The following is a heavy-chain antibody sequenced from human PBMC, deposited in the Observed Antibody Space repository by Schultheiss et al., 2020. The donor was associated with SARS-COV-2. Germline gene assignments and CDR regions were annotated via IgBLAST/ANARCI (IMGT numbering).Heavy chain of an antibody. V-gene: IGHV3-30*19. Sequence: GGSLRLSCAASGFTFSSYSMNWVRQAPGKGLEWVAVIWYDGSNKYYADSVKGRFTISRDNAKNSLYLQMNSLRAEDTAVYYCARGVYCGGDCYVYGMDVWGQGTTVTVSS. J-gene: IGHJ6*02. CDR2: IWYDGSNK. CDR3: ARGVYCGGDCYVYGMDV. CDR1: GFTFSSYS. D-gene: IGHD2-21*01.